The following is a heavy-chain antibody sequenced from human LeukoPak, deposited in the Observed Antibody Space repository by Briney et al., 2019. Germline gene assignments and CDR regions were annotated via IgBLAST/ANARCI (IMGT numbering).Heavy chain of an antibody. CDR1: GGSFSGYY. D-gene: IGHD3-10*01. CDR2: INHSGST. J-gene: IGHJ6*02. Sequence: SETLSLTCAVYGGSFSGYYWSWIRQPPGKGLEWIGEINHSGSTNYNPSLKSRVTISVDTSKNQFSLKLSSVTAADTAVYYCAHLMVRGDFYYHYGMDVWGQGTTVTVSS. CDR3: AHLMVRGDFYYHYGMDV. V-gene: IGHV4-34*01.